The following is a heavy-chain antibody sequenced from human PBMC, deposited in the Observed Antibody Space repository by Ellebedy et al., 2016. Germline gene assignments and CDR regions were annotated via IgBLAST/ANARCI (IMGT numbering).Heavy chain of an antibody. D-gene: IGHD3-16*01. CDR1: GGISNSHG. Sequence: SVKVSXXAPGGISNSHGFSWVRQAPGQGLEWMGGIIPIFGATDYAQRFRGRLIVTADMSTQTVFMELSSLRSEDTAVYYCARDVHPWGGQLLGRFEAWGQGTLVIVSS. J-gene: IGHJ5*02. CDR3: ARDVHPWGGQLLGRFEA. CDR2: IIPIFGAT. V-gene: IGHV1-69*06.